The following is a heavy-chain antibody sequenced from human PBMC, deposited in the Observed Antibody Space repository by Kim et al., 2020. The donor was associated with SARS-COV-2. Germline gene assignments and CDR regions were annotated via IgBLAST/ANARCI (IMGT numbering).Heavy chain of an antibody. V-gene: IGHV3-30*02. D-gene: IGHD3-16*01. CDR3: AKVYLRRGETYFYAMDV. Sequence: VKGRFTISRDNSKNTRYLQMNSLRVEDAAVYYCAKVYLRRGETYFYAMDVWGQGTTATASS. J-gene: IGHJ6*02.